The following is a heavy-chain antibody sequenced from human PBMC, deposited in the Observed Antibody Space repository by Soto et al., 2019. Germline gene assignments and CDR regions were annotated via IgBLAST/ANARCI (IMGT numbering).Heavy chain of an antibody. CDR2: ISGYNGYP. D-gene: IGHD6-13*01. CDR3: ARASAGALYDF. Sequence: QVQLVQSGAGVRMPGASVNVSCKTSGYIFTNYGVAWVRQAPGQGLELVAWISGYNGYPKHTQKFQGRVTVTTDTTTRTGYMELRNLRSDVTAVYYCARASAGALYDFWGQGTRVTVSS. CDR1: GYIFTNYG. J-gene: IGHJ4*02. V-gene: IGHV1-18*01.